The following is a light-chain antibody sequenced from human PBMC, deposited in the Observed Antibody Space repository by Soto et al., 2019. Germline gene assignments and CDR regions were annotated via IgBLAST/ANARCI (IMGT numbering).Light chain of an antibody. CDR1: SSDVGGYNY. Sequence: QSALTQPASVSGSPGQSITISCTGTSSDVGGYNYVSWYQQHPGKAPKLMIYEVSERPSGVPDRFSGSKSGNTASLTVSGLRAEDEADYYCSSYAGSNNFRVFGGGTKLTVL. CDR2: EVS. CDR3: SSYAGSNNFRV. V-gene: IGLV2-8*01. J-gene: IGLJ2*01.